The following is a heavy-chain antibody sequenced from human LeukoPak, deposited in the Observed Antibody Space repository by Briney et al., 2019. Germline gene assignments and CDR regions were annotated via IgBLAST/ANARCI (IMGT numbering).Heavy chain of an antibody. CDR1: GFTFSNYG. CDR3: AKGVDYYDNSGPPWVDP. Sequence: GGSLRLSCAASGFTFSNYGMHWVRQAPGKGLEWVAVISYDGHNGYYAHSVKGRFTISRDNSKNTLYLQMNSLRAEDTAVYYCAKGVDYYDNSGPPWVDPWGQGTLVSVSS. V-gene: IGHV3-30*18. D-gene: IGHD3-22*01. J-gene: IGHJ5*02. CDR2: ISYDGHNG.